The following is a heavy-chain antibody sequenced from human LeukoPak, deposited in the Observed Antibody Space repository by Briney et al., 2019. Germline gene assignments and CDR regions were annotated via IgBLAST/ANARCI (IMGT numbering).Heavy chain of an antibody. CDR2: ISYDGGNK. J-gene: IGHJ3*02. V-gene: IGHV3-30*03. CDR1: GFTFSSYG. Sequence: PGGSLRLSCAASGFTFSSYGMHWVRQAPGKGLEWVAVISYDGGNKYYADSVKGRFTISRDNSKNTLYLQINSLRAEDTAVYYCARALRRYSSSSDAFDIWGQGTMVTVSS. CDR3: ARALRRYSSSSDAFDI. D-gene: IGHD6-6*01.